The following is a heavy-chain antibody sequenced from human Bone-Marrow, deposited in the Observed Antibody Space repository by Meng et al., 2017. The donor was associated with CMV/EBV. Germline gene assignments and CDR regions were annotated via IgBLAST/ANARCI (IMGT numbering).Heavy chain of an antibody. CDR1: FTSYG. J-gene: IGHJ5*02. Sequence: FTSYGISWVRQAPGQGLEWMGWISAYNGNTNYAQKLQGGVTMTTDTSTSTAYMELRSLRSDDTAVYYCAREGVTYYDFWSGHNWFDPWGQGTLVTVSS. D-gene: IGHD3-3*01. CDR2: ISAYNGNT. CDR3: AREGVTYYDFWSGHNWFDP. V-gene: IGHV1-18*01.